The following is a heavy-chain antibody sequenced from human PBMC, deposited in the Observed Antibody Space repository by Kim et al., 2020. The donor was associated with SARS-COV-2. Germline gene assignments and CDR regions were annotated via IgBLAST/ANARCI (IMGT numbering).Heavy chain of an antibody. J-gene: IGHJ4*02. D-gene: IGHD2-15*01. V-gene: IGHV5-51*01. Sequence: GESLKISCKGSGYNFPKYWIGWVRQVPGKDLEWMGIIYPDDSDRRYGPSFEGQVTISADKSINTAYLQWKILKASDTAIYFCARGGFCSGDDCDSRFYWGQGTPVTVSS. CDR3: ARGGFCSGDDCDSRFY. CDR1: GYNFPKYW. CDR2: IYPDDSDR.